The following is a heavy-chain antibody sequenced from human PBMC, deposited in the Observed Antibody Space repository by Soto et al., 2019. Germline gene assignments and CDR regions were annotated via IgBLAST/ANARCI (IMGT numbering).Heavy chain of an antibody. V-gene: IGHV3-48*03. CDR1: GFTFSRYE. CDR3: VREEQRSWFNPKQFDS. D-gene: IGHD6-25*01. Sequence: EAQLVESGGGLVQPGGSLRLSCAASGFTFSRYEMNWVRQAPGKGLEWVAYITGTGSTIYYADSVKGRFTISRDNANNSLYLQMNNVRTEDTAVYYCVREEQRSWFNPKQFDSWGQGTLVTVSS. CDR2: ITGTGSTI. J-gene: IGHJ4*02.